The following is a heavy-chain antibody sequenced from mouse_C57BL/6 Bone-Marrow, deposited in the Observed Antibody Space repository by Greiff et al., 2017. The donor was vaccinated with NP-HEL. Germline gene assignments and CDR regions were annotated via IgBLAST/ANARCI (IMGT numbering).Heavy chain of an antibody. J-gene: IGHJ4*01. D-gene: IGHD1-2*01. CDR1: GFTFSNYW. V-gene: IGHV6-3*01. CDR2: IRLKSDNYAT. Sequence: EVMLVESGGGLVQPGGSMKLSCVASGFTFSNYWMNWVRQSPEKGLEWVAQIRLKSDNYATHYAESVKGRFTISRDDSKSSVYLQMNNLRAEDTGIYYCTNYYGRGAVDYWGQGTSVTVSS. CDR3: TNYYGRGAVDY.